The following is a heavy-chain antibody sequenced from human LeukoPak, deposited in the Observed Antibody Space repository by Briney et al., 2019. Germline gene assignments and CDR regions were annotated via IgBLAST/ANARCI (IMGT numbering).Heavy chain of an antibody. CDR2: INTKGET. CDR1: GVSMSAYQ. D-gene: IGHD2-21*01. V-gene: IGHV4-4*09. CDR3: ATSNDAKIAPFDH. Sequence: SETLSLTCTVSGVSMSAYQWSWVRQSPEKGLEWIGCINTKGETSYNPSLKSRVTTSVDTSKSQFPLRLTSVTAADTAVYYCATSNDAKIAPFDHWGQGAPVTVSS. J-gene: IGHJ4*02.